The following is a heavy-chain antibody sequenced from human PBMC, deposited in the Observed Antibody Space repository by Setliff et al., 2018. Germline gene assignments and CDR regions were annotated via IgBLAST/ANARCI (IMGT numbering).Heavy chain of an antibody. D-gene: IGHD3-10*01. CDR3: ARHVGSRSRGYNYYYYYMDV. V-gene: IGHV4-39*01. CDR2: IYYTGDP. CDR1: GGSLRGNAIF. J-gene: IGHJ6*03. Sequence: SETLSLTCTVSGGSLRGNAIFWGWIRQPPGKGLEWIGSIYYTGDPYYNPSLKSRVTMSVDTSRNQLSLKLTSVTAADTAVYYCARHVGSRSRGYNYYYYYMDVWGKGTTVT.